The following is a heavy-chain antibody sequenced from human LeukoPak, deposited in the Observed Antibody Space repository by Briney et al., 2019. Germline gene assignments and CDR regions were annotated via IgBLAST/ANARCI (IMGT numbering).Heavy chain of an antibody. J-gene: IGHJ4*02. CDR2: IYYTGST. Sequence: SETLSLTCAVYGGSFSGYYWSWIRQPPGKGLEWIGSIYYTGSTFYNPSLKSRVTISVDTSKNQFSMKLSSVTAADTAVYFCARGLRDGYTLFYFDYWGQGTLVTVSS. CDR3: ARGLRDGYTLFYFDY. V-gene: IGHV4-34*01. D-gene: IGHD5-24*01. CDR1: GGSFSGYY.